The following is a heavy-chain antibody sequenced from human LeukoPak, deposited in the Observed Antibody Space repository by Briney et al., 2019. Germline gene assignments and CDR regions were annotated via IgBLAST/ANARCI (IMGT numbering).Heavy chain of an antibody. CDR1: GFTFSSYT. CDR3: ARAAHTTYVLGRYYYYAMDV. V-gene: IGHV3-30-3*01. D-gene: IGHD3-10*01. Sequence: GGSLRLSCAASGFTFSSYTMDWVRQAPGKGLEWVARISYAGSNNYCADSVKGRFTISSDNPKNTLYLQMDSPRAEDTAVYYCARAAHTTYVLGRYYYYAMDVWGQGTTVTVSS. CDR2: ISYAGSNN. J-gene: IGHJ6*02.